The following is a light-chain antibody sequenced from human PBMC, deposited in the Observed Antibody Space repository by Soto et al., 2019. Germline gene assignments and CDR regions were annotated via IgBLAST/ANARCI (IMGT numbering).Light chain of an antibody. CDR2: DAS. Sequence: DIPMTQSPSSLSASVGDRVTITCRASQEISNHLAWFQQKPGKPPKSLIYDASSLQSGVPSKFSGSGSGTDFTLTISSPQPEDFATYYCQQYHNYPVTFGGGTKVEIK. J-gene: IGKJ4*01. CDR1: QEISNH. CDR3: QQYHNYPVT. V-gene: IGKV1-16*02.